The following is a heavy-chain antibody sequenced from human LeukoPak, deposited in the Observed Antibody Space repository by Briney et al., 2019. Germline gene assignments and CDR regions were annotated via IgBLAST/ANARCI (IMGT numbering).Heavy chain of an antibody. V-gene: IGHV3-23*01. D-gene: IGHD3-3*01. CDR3: GTYDFWSGSSFDY. CDR2: TSSSDPGT. Sequence: QTGGSLRLSCAASGFPLSSYAMSWVRQASGKGLEWVSATSSSDPGTYYADSVRGRFTISRDNSKNTLYLQLNSLRVEDAGVYYCGTYDFWSGSSFDYWGQGTLVTVSS. CDR1: GFPLSSYA. J-gene: IGHJ4*02.